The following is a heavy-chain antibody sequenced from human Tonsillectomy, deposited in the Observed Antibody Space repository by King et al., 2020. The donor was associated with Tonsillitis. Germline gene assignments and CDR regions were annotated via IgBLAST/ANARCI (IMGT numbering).Heavy chain of an antibody. CDR2: INPSGGST. Sequence: HVQLVESGAEVKKPGASVKVSCKASGYTFTSYYMHWVRQAPGQGLEWMGIINPSGGSTSYAQKFQGRVTMTRDTSTSTVYMELSSLGSEDTAVYYCARDLWIVLDVLLWFGDSNGMDVWGQGSTVTVSS. D-gene: IGHD3-10*01. CDR1: GYTFTSYY. J-gene: IGHJ6*02. V-gene: IGHV1-46*01. CDR3: ARDLWIVLDVLLWFGDSNGMDV.